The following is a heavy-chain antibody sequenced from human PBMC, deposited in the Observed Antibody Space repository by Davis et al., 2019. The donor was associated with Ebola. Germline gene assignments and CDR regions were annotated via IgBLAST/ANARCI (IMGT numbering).Heavy chain of an antibody. CDR3: ARGACSSTRCSVVFYYYGMDL. CDR1: GFTFSSYS. CDR2: ISYDGSNK. D-gene: IGHD2-2*01. V-gene: IGHV3-30*03. Sequence: GGSLRLSCAASGFTFSSYSMNWVRQVPGKGLEWVAVISYDGSNKYYADSVKGRFTISRDNAKRSLYLQMSSLRAEDTAVYFCARGACSSTRCSVVFYYYGMDLWGKGTTVTVSS. J-gene: IGHJ6*04.